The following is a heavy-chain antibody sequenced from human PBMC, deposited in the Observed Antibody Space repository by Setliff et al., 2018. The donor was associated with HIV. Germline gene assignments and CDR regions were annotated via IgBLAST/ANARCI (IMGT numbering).Heavy chain of an antibody. V-gene: IGHV3-48*03. J-gene: IGHJ4*02. CDR2: ISRSGSSI. CDR3: ARH. CDR1: GFTLSSYE. Sequence: GGSLRLSCVASGFTLSSYEMNWVRQAPGKGLEWVSYISRSGSSIYYAESVKGRFTISRDNAKNSLYLQMSSLRAEDTAVYYCARHWGQGTLVTVSS.